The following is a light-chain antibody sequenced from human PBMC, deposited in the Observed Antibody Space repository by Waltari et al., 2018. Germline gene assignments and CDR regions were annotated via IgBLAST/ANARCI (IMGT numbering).Light chain of an antibody. CDR3: QQYHNWPRT. J-gene: IGKJ1*01. CDR1: QSVSNN. CDR2: GAS. Sequence: ETVMTQSPATLPVSPGERATLSCRASQSVSNNLAWYQQKRGQPPRLLIYGASTRATGIPARFSGSASGTEFTLTISSLQSEDFAVYHCQQYHNWPRTFGQGTKVEIK. V-gene: IGKV3-15*01.